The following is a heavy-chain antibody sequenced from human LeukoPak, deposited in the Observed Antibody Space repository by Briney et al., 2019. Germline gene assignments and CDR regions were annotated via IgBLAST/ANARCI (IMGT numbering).Heavy chain of an antibody. CDR2: INSDGSST. Sequence: PGGSLRLSCAASRFTFSSYWMHWVGQAPGKGLVWVSRINSDGSSTGYADSVKGRFTISRDNAKNTLYLQMNSLRVEDTAVYYCARGAGSSWSGLIDYWGQGTLVTVSS. D-gene: IGHD6-13*01. J-gene: IGHJ4*02. CDR3: ARGAGSSWSGLIDY. CDR1: RFTFSSYW. V-gene: IGHV3-74*01.